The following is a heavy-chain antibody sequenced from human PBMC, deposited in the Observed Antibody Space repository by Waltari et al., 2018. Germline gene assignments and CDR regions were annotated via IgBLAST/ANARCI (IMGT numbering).Heavy chain of an antibody. CDR3: AKDLYAYYYDSSGYYVN. D-gene: IGHD3-22*01. CDR1: GYTFTDYY. J-gene: IGHJ4*02. CDR2: VDPEDGET. V-gene: IGHV1-69-2*01. Sequence: EVQLVQSGAEVKKPGATVKISCKASGYTFTDYYMHWVQQAPGKGLEWMGRVDPEDGETIYAENFQGRVTITADTSTDTAYMELSSLRSEDTAVYYCAKDLYAYYYDSSGYYVNWGQGTLVTVSS.